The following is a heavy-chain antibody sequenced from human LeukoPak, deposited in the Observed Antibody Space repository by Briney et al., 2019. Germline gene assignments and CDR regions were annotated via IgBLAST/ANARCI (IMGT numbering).Heavy chain of an antibody. D-gene: IGHD3-22*01. Sequence: PGGSLRLSCAASGFTFSSYAMSWVRQAPGKGLEWVSAISGSGGSTYYADSVKGRFTISRDNSKNTLYLQMNSLSAEDTAVYYCARGFRDSRGFWVDYWGQGTRVIVSS. CDR2: ISGSGGST. J-gene: IGHJ4*02. V-gene: IGHV3-23*01. CDR3: ARGFRDSRGFWVDY. CDR1: GFTFSSYA.